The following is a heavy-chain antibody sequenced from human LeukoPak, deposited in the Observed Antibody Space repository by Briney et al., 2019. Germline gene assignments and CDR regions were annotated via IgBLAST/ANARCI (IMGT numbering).Heavy chain of an antibody. D-gene: IGHD3-10*01. CDR3: TRGGRYLPLDI. V-gene: IGHV3-72*01. CDR1: GFTLSDHY. Sequence: GGSLRLSCAASGFTLSDHYMDWVRQAPGKGLEWVGRTRNKANRYTTEYAASVKGRFTISRDDSKNSLYLQIISLKTEDTAVYYCTRGGRYLPLDIWGQGTMVTVPS. J-gene: IGHJ3*02. CDR2: TRNKANRYTT.